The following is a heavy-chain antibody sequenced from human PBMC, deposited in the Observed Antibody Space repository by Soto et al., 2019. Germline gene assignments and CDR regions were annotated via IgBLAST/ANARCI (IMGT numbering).Heavy chain of an antibody. CDR3: ARGVTIFGVVPNWFDP. V-gene: IGHV4-34*01. J-gene: IGHJ5*02. D-gene: IGHD3-3*01. CDR1: GGSFSGYY. Sequence: SETLSLTCAVYGGSFSGYYWSWIRQPPGKGLEWIGEINHSGSTNYNPSLKSRVTISVDTSKNQFSLKLSSVTAADTAVYYCARGVTIFGVVPNWFDPWGQGTLVTVSS. CDR2: INHSGST.